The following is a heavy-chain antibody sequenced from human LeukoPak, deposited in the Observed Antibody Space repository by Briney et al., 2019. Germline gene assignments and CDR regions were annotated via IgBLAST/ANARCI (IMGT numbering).Heavy chain of an antibody. J-gene: IGHJ4*02. Sequence: GGSLRLSCAASGFTFSSYAMSWVRQAPGKGLEGVSAISGSGGSTYYADSVKGRFTISRDNSKNTLYLQMGSLRAEDMAVYYCARGGAVRTFDYWGQGTLVTVSS. D-gene: IGHD3-16*01. V-gene: IGHV3-23*01. CDR3: ARGGAVRTFDY. CDR1: GFTFSSYA. CDR2: ISGSGGST.